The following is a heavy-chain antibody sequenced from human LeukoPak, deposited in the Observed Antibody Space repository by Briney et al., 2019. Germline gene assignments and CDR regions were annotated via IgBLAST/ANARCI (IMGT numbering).Heavy chain of an antibody. V-gene: IGHV1-18*01. J-gene: IGHJ5*02. D-gene: IGHD3-10*01. CDR2: ISAYNGNT. CDR3: ARVLLYGSGRQSWFDP. Sequence: ASVKVSCKASGYTFTSYGISWVRQAPGQGLEWMGWISAYNGNTNYAQKLQGRVTMTTDTSTSTAYMELRSLRSDDTAVYYCARVLLYGSGRQSWFDPWGQGTLVTVSS. CDR1: GYTFTSYG.